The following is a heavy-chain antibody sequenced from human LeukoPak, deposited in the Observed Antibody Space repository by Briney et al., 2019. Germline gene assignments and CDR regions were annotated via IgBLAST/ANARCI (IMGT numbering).Heavy chain of an antibody. Sequence: SETLSLTCTVSGGSISSYYWSWIRQPPGKGLEWIGYIYYSGSTNYNPSLKSRVTISVDTSKSQFSLKLSSVTAADTAVYYCARHYDSSGYYSWGQGTLVTVSS. V-gene: IGHV4-59*01. J-gene: IGHJ4*02. CDR1: GGSISSYY. CDR2: IYYSGST. D-gene: IGHD3-22*01. CDR3: ARHYDSSGYYS.